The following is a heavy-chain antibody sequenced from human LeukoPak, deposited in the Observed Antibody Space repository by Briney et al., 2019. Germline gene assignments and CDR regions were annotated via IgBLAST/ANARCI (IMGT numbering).Heavy chain of an antibody. CDR3: ARDRRVYYYGSGSATCLDY. CDR2: IIPIFGTA. D-gene: IGHD3-10*01. Sequence: GASVKVSCKASGGTFSSYAISWVRQAPGQGLEWMGGIIPIFGTANYAQKFQGRVTITADKSTSTAYMELSSLRSEDTAVYYCARDRRVYYYGSGSATCLDYWGQGTLVTVSS. J-gene: IGHJ4*02. CDR1: GGTFSSYA. V-gene: IGHV1-69*06.